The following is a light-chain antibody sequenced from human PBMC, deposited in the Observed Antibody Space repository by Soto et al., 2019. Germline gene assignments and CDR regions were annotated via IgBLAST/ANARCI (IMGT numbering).Light chain of an antibody. CDR3: TSYTSTTTLV. CDR2: EAA. J-gene: IGLJ2*01. Sequence: QSVLTQPASVSGSPGQSITISCTGTSNDIGANNYVSWYQHHPGKAPKILIYEAANRPSGVSHRFSGSKSVNTASLTISGLQAEDEADYFCTSYTSTTTLVFGGGTKLTVL. CDR1: SNDIGANNY. V-gene: IGLV2-14*01.